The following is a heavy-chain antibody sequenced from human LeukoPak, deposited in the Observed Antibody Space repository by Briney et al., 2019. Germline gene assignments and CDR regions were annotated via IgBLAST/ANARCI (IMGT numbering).Heavy chain of an antibody. Sequence: TTSETLSLTGTVSGVSISSGGYYWSWIRPPPGKCLEWIGYIYHSGSTYYNPSLKSRVTISVDRSKNQFSLKLSSVTAADTAVYYCARYGSGSFDYWGQGTLVTVSS. V-gene: IGHV4-30-2*01. CDR1: GVSISSGGYY. J-gene: IGHJ4*02. D-gene: IGHD3-10*01. CDR2: IYHSGST. CDR3: ARYGSGSFDY.